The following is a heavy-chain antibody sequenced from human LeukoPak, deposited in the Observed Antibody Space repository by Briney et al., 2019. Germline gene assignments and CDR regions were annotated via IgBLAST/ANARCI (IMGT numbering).Heavy chain of an antibody. CDR1: GGSFSGYY. Sequence: SETLSLTCAVYGGSFSGYYWSWIRQPPGKGLEWIGEINHSGSTNYNPSLKSRVTMSVDTSKNQFSLKLSSVTAADTAVYYCARDVGAGGNWFDPWGQGTLVTVSS. D-gene: IGHD1-26*01. V-gene: IGHV4-34*01. J-gene: IGHJ5*02. CDR3: ARDVGAGGNWFDP. CDR2: INHSGST.